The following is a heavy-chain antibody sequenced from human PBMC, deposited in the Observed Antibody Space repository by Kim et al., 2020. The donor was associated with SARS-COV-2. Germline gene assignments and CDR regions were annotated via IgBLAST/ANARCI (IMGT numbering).Heavy chain of an antibody. V-gene: IGHV4-31*02. CDR3: ARHPTLDYGWFDP. D-gene: IGHD4-17*01. J-gene: IGHJ5*02. Sequence: YHPSLKRRVRLSGDTYKNQFSLTLSSVTRADTAVYYCARHPTLDYGWFDPWGQGTLVTVSS.